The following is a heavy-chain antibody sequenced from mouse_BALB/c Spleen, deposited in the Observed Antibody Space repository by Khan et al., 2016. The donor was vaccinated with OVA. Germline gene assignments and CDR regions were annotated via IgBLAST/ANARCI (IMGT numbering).Heavy chain of an antibody. CDR2: IGPGSGST. J-gene: IGHJ4*01. CDR1: GYTFTSYW. D-gene: IGHD1-1*01. Sequence: DLVKPGASVKLSCKASGYTFTSYWINWIKQRPGQGLEWIGRIGPGSGSTYYTEVFKGKATLTVDTSSSTAFIQLSRLSSEDSAVFYCARENYYGRNCYAMDYWGQGTSVTVSS. CDR3: ARENYYGRNCYAMDY. V-gene: IGHV1S41*01.